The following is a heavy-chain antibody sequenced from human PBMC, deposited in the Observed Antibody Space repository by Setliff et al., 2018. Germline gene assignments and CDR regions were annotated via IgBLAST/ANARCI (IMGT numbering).Heavy chain of an antibody. Sequence: SETLSLTCTVSGLSISTNRYYWGWLRQPPGRGLELIGLMHSDGTTNYNPSLKSRVTMSVDKSRNQFSLRLTSVTAADTAIYYCTRAYSGSHDYWGQGTLVTVSS. J-gene: IGHJ4*02. V-gene: IGHV4-39*07. CDR2: MHSDGTT. CDR3: TRAYSGSHDY. CDR1: GLSISTNRYY. D-gene: IGHD1-26*01.